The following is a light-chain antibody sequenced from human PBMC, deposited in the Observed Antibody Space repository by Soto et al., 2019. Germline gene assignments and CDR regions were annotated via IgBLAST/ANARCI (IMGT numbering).Light chain of an antibody. V-gene: IGKV3-20*01. CDR1: QSVSNNF. CDR3: QQYGSSPT. Sequence: EIVLTQSPGTLSLSPGERATLSCRASQSVSNNFLAWYQQKPGQAPRLLIYGASSRATGIPDRFGGSGSGTDFTLTISGLEPEDLAVYYCQQYGSSPTFGGGTKVEIK. J-gene: IGKJ4*01. CDR2: GAS.